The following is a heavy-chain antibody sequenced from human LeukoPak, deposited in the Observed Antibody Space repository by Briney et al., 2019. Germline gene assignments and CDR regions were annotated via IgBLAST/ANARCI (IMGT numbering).Heavy chain of an antibody. J-gene: IGHJ4*02. V-gene: IGHV1-18*01. CDR3: ARDQDSLVRGVIGY. CDR2: IGPYNGNT. CDR1: GYTFTSYG. Sequence: ASVKVSCKASGYTFTSYGISWVRQAPGQGLEWMGWIGPYNGNTNYAQNLQGRVTMTADTSTSTAYMELGSLGSDDTAVYYCARDQDSLVRGVIGYWGQGTLVTVSS. D-gene: IGHD3-10*01.